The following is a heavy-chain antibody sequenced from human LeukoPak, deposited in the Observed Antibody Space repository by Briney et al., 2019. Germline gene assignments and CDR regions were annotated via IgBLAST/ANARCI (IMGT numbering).Heavy chain of an antibody. Sequence: GGSLRLSCAASGFSLGSYSMNWVRQAPGKGLEWVSYISSSSSTIYYADSVKGRFTISRDNAKNSLYLQMNSLRAEDTAVYYCARVKVRGMDVWGQGTTVTVSS. V-gene: IGHV3-48*01. J-gene: IGHJ6*02. CDR3: ARVKVRGMDV. CDR2: ISSSSSTI. CDR1: GFSLGSYS.